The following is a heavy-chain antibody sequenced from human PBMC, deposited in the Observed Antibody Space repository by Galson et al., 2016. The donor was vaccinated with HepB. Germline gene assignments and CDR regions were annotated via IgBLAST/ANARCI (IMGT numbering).Heavy chain of an antibody. J-gene: IGHJ4*02. CDR2: INSDGSST. V-gene: IGHV3-74*01. CDR3: AVINIATSPNFDF. CDR1: GFTFSRAW. Sequence: SLRLSCAASGFTFSRAWMHWVRQAPGKGLVWVSRINSDGSSTSYADSVKGRFTISRDNAKNTLYLQMNSLRAEDTAVYYCAVINIATSPNFDFWGQGTLVTVSS. D-gene: IGHD2/OR15-2a*01.